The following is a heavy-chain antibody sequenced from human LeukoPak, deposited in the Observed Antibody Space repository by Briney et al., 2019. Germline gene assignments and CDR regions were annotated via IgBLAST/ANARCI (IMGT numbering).Heavy chain of an antibody. D-gene: IGHD4-17*01. CDR1: GYSFTSYW. CDR3: ARRPQNYGDYVYYFDY. CDR2: IYPGDSDT. J-gene: IGHJ4*02. V-gene: IGHV5-51*01. Sequence: GESLKISCKGSGYSFTSYWIGWVRQMPGKGLEWMGIIYPGDSDTRYSPSFQGQVTISADKSISTAYLQWSSLKASDTAMYYCARRPQNYGDYVYYFDYWGQGTPVTVSS.